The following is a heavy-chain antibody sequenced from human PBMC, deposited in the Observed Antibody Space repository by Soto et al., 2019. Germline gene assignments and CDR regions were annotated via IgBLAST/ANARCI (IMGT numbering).Heavy chain of an antibody. J-gene: IGHJ6*02. CDR1: GGTFSSYA. Sequence: SVKVSCMASGGTFSSYAISWVRQAPGQGLEWMGGIIPIFGTANYAQKFQGRVTITADESTSTAYMELSSLRSEDTAVYYCARCFLDRHRMDVWGQGTTVTVSS. CDR2: IIPIFGTA. CDR3: ARCFLDRHRMDV. V-gene: IGHV1-69*13.